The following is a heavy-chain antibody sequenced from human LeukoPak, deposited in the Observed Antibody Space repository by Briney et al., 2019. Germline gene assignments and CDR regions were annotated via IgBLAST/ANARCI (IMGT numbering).Heavy chain of an antibody. J-gene: IGHJ4*02. Sequence: ASVKVSFKASGYTFTNYYIHWVRQAPGQGLEWMGIISPSSGSTTYSQKFQGRVTMTRDTSTSTVYMEVTSLRYEDTAVYYCARDGETITAGGNSIYFDYWGQGTLVTVSS. CDR2: ISPSSGST. CDR3: ARDGETITAGGNSIYFDY. CDR1: GYTFTNYY. V-gene: IGHV1-46*01. D-gene: IGHD6-13*01.